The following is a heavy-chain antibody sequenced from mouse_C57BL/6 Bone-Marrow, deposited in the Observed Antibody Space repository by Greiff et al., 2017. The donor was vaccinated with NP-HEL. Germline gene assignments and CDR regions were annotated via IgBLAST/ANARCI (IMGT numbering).Heavy chain of an antibody. CDR2: IYPGDGDT. CDR3: ARGNYYYGSAWFAY. Sequence: VKLQESGPELVKPGASVKISCKASGYAFSSSWMNWVKQRPGKGLEWIGRIYPGDGDTNYNGKFKGKATLTADKSSSTAYMQLSSLTSEDSAVYFCARGNYYYGSAWFAYWGQGTLVTVSA. V-gene: IGHV1-82*01. CDR1: GYAFSSSW. D-gene: IGHD1-1*01. J-gene: IGHJ3*01.